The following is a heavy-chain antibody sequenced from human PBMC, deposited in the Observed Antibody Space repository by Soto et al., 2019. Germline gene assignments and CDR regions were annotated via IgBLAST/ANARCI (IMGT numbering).Heavy chain of an antibody. Sequence: SVKVSCKASGGTFSSYAISWVRQAPGQGLEWMGGIIPIFGTANYAQKFQGRVTITADESTSTAYMELSSLRSEDTAVYYCARLWASDYGDYEYYYYGMDVWGQGTTVTVSS. CDR2: IIPIFGTA. CDR3: ARLWASDYGDYEYYYYGMDV. D-gene: IGHD4-17*01. J-gene: IGHJ6*02. V-gene: IGHV1-69*13. CDR1: GGTFSSYA.